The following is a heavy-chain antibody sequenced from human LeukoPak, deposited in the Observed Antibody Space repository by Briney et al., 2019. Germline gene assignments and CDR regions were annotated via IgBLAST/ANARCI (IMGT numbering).Heavy chain of an antibody. CDR2: IYHSGST. CDR3: ARLYDSCDY. V-gene: IGHV4-39*01. D-gene: IGHD3-22*01. J-gene: IGHJ4*02. Sequence: SETLSLTCTVSGGSISSSSYYWGWIRQPPGKGLEWIGSIYHSGSTYHNPSLKSRVTISVDTSKNQFSLKLRSVTAADTAVYYCARLYDSCDYWGQGTLVTVSS. CDR1: GGSISSSSYY.